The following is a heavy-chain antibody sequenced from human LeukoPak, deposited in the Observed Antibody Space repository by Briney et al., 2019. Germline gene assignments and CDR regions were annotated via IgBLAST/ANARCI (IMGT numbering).Heavy chain of an antibody. CDR1: GGSFSGYY. CDR2: INHSGST. D-gene: IGHD4-17*01. J-gene: IGHJ5*02. CDR3: ARSMTTVTTGWFDP. Sequence: PPETLSLTCAVYGGSFSGYYWSWIRQPPGKGLEWIGEINHSGSTNYNPSLKSRVTISVDTSKNQFSLKLSSVTAADTAVYYCARSMTTVTTGWFDPWGQGTLVTVSS. V-gene: IGHV4-34*01.